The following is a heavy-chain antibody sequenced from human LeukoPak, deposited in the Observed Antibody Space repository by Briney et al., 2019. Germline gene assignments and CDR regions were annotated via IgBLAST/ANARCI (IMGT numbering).Heavy chain of an antibody. CDR1: GYSISSGYY. V-gene: IGHV4-38-2*01. CDR2: IYHSGST. CDR3: ARADTAMADFDY. J-gene: IGHJ4*02. Sequence: SETLSLTCAVSGYSISSGYYWGWIRQPPGKGLESIGSIYHSGSTYYNPSLKSRVTISVDTSKNQFSLKLSSVTAADTAVYYCARADTAMADFDYWGQGTLVTVSS. D-gene: IGHD5-18*01.